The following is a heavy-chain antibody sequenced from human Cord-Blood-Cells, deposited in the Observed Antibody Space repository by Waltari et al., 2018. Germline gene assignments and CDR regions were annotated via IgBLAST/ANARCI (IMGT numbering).Heavy chain of an antibody. Sequence: QVQLVQSGAEVKKPGASVKVSCKASGYPFTSYDINWVRQATGQGLEWMGWMNLKSCNTGYEQKLQGRVTITRNTSVSTAYMELGSLGSEDTAVYYCARRRGYCSSTSCYSLFDYWGQGTLVTVSS. D-gene: IGHD2-2*02. J-gene: IGHJ4*02. CDR3: ARRRGYCSSTSCYSLFDY. CDR1: GYPFTSYD. CDR2: MNLKSCNT. V-gene: IGHV1-8*02.